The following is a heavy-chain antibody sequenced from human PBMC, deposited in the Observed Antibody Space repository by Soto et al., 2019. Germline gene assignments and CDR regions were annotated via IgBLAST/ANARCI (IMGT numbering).Heavy chain of an antibody. Sequence: VASVKVSCKASGYTFTSYAMHWVRQAPGQRLEWMGWINAGNGNTKYSQKFQGRVTITRDTSASTAYMELSSLRSEDTAVYYCAGALRAAAGPPPGYFQHWGQGTLVTVSS. CDR1: GYTFTSYA. D-gene: IGHD6-13*01. CDR3: AGALRAAAGPPPGYFQH. J-gene: IGHJ1*01. CDR2: INAGNGNT. V-gene: IGHV1-3*01.